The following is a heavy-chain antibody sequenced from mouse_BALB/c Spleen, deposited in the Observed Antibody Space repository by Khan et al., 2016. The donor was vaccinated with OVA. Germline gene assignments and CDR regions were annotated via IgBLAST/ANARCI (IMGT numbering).Heavy chain of an antibody. CDR2: ISTGGHYT. V-gene: IGHV5-6*01. CDR3: ARLAYYYDSEGFAY. J-gene: IGHJ3*01. Sequence: EVELVESGGDLVEPGGSLKLSCAASGFTFSTYGMSWVRQTPDKRLEWVATISTGGHYTYYPDSVRGRFTISRANAKNTLYLQMTSLKSEDTAMFYCARLAYYYDSEGFAYWGQGTLGTVSA. CDR1: GFTFSTYG. D-gene: IGHD1-1*01.